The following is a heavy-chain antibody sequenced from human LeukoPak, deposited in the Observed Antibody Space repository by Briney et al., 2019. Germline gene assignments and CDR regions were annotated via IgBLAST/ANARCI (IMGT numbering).Heavy chain of an antibody. CDR1: SGSISSGDYY. J-gene: IGHJ4*02. Sequence: NSSETLSLTCTVSSGSISSGDYYWSWIRQPPGKGLEWIGYIYYSGSTYYNPSLKSRVTISVDTSKNQYSLKLSSVTAADTAVYYCASCSSTSLEAFDYWGQGTLVTVSS. D-gene: IGHD2-2*01. CDR3: ASCSSTSLEAFDY. CDR2: IYYSGST. V-gene: IGHV4-30-4*01.